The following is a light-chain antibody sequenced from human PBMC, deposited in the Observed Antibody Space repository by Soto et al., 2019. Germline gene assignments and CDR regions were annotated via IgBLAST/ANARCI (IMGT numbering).Light chain of an antibody. Sequence: EIVLTQSPATLSLSPGERATLSCTTSQSVSSYLAWYQQKRGQAPRLLIYEASNRATGIPARFSGSGSGTDFTLTISSLEPEDFAIYYCQQRSNWPLTFGGGTKVEI. V-gene: IGKV3-11*01. J-gene: IGKJ4*01. CDR2: EAS. CDR3: QQRSNWPLT. CDR1: QSVSSY.